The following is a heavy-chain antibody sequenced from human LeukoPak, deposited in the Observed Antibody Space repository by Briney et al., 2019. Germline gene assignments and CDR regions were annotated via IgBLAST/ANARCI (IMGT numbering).Heavy chain of an antibody. CDR3: ASPLTGDTDY. Sequence: SETLSLTCTVSGGSISSYYWSWIRQPPGKGLEWIGSIYHSGSTYYNPSLKSRVTISVDTSKNQFSLKLSSVTAADTAVYYCASPLTGDTDYWGQGTLVTVSS. D-gene: IGHD1-20*01. CDR1: GGSISSYY. J-gene: IGHJ4*02. CDR2: IYHSGST. V-gene: IGHV4-59*08.